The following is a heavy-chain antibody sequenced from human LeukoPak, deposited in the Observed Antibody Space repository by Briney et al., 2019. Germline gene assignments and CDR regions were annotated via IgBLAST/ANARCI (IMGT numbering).Heavy chain of an antibody. CDR1: GYTFTGYY. J-gene: IGHJ4*02. CDR3: ARDSIAAAVHARFLDY. D-gene: IGHD6-13*01. V-gene: IGHV1-2*06. Sequence: GASVKVSCKASGYTFTGYYMHWVRQAHGQGLEWMGRINPNSGGTNYAQKFQGRVTMTRDTSISTAYMELSRLRSDDTAVYYCARDSIAAAVHARFLDYWGQGTLVTVSS. CDR2: INPNSGGT.